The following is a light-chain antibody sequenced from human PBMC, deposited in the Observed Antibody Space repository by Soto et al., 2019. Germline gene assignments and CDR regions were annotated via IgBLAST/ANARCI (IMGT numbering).Light chain of an antibody. J-gene: IGLJ2*01. CDR1: SRDVGGYNY. CDR2: EVS. Sequence: QSVLTQPASVSGSPGQSITISCTGTSRDVGGYNYVSWYQQHPGKAPKLMIYEVSNRPSGVSNRFSGSKSGNTASLTISGLQAEDEADYYCSSYTSISTVFGGGTQLTVL. CDR3: SSYTSISTV. V-gene: IGLV2-14*01.